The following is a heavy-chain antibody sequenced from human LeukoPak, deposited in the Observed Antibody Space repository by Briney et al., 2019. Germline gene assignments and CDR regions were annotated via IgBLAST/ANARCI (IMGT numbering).Heavy chain of an antibody. V-gene: IGHV4-59*01. CDR3: ARNAYYDILTGYYPFDP. CDR1: GGSISSYY. D-gene: IGHD3-9*01. J-gene: IGHJ5*02. CDR2: IYYSGST. Sequence: PSETLSLICTVSGGSISSYYWSWIRQPPGKGLEWIGYIYYSGSTNYNPSLKSRVTISVDTSKNQFSLKLSSVTAADTAVYYCARNAYYDILTGYYPFDPWGQGTLVTVSS.